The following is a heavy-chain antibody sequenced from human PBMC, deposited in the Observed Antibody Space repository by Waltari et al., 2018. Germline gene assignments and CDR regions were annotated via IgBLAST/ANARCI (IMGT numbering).Heavy chain of an antibody. Sequence: QVQLQQWGAGLLKPSETLSLTCAVYGGSFSDYYWSWIRQPPGKGLEWIGEINHSGNTNYNPSLKSRVTISGDTSKNQFSLKLGSATAADTAVYYCARDPTRLRTFDYWGQGTLVTVSS. CDR1: GGSFSDYY. CDR2: INHSGNT. V-gene: IGHV4-34*01. J-gene: IGHJ4*02. CDR3: ARDPTRLRTFDY. D-gene: IGHD3-16*01.